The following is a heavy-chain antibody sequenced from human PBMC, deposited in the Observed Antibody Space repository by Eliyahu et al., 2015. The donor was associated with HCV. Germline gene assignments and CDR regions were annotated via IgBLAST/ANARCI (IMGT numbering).Heavy chain of an antibody. CDR1: GGSITTYY. CDR2: IHYSGST. V-gene: IGHV4-59*01. Sequence: CTVSGGSITTYYWSWIRQPPGKGLEWIGYIHYSGSTNYNPSLKSRVTISIDTSKNQFSLNLTSVTATDTAMYYCASGGGGIAVTGTGGWFDPWGQGTLVTVSS. CDR3: ASGGGGIAVTGTGGWFDP. J-gene: IGHJ5*02. D-gene: IGHD6-19*01.